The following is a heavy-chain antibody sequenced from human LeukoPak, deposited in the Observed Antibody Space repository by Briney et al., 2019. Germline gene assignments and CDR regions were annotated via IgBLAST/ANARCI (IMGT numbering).Heavy chain of an antibody. D-gene: IGHD3-22*01. CDR2: INPSGGST. Sequence: ASVKVSCKASGYTFTSYYMHWVRQAPGQGLEWIGIINPSGGSTSYAQKFQGRVTMTRDMSTSTVYMELGSLRSEDTAVYYCARNYYDSSGSADYYYYYYMDVWGKGTTVTVSS. J-gene: IGHJ6*03. CDR1: GYTFTSYY. CDR3: ARNYYDSSGSADYYYYYYMDV. V-gene: IGHV1-46*01.